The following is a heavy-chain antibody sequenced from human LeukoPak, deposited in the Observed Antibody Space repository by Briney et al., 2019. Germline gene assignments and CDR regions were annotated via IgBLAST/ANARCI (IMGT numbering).Heavy chain of an antibody. Sequence: SETLSLTCTVSGGSISSSSYYWGWIRQPPGKGLEWIGSIYYSGSTCYNPSLKSRVTISVDTSKNQFSLKLSSVTAAGTAVYYCARDFRRDGYNYFDYWGQGTLVTVSS. V-gene: IGHV4-39*07. CDR2: IYYSGST. J-gene: IGHJ4*02. D-gene: IGHD5-24*01. CDR1: GGSISSSSYY. CDR3: ARDFRRDGYNYFDY.